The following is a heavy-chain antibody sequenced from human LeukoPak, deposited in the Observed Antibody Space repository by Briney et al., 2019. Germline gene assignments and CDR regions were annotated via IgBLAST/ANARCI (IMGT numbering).Heavy chain of an antibody. V-gene: IGHV5-51*01. CDR1: GYSFSSYW. CDR3: ARQPGSGA. J-gene: IGHJ5*02. Sequence: GESLKISCKGSGYSFSSYWVAWVRQIPGKGLEWTGIIFPGDSDTRYSPSFEGQITISADKSISTAYLQWKSLKASDTAVYYCARQPGSGAWGQGTLVTVSS. CDR2: IFPGDSDT. D-gene: IGHD4-17*01.